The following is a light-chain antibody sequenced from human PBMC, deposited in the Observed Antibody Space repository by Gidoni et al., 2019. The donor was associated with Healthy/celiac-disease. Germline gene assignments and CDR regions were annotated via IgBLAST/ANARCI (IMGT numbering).Light chain of an antibody. V-gene: IGKV1-5*01. CDR1: QSISSW. CDR2: DAS. J-gene: IGKJ1*01. CDR3: QQYNSYWT. Sequence: DIQMTQSPSTLSASVGDRVTITCRASQSISSWLAWYQRKPGKAPKLLIYDASSLESGVPSRFSGSGSGTEFTLTISSLQPDDFATYYCQQYNSYWTFXQXTKVEIK.